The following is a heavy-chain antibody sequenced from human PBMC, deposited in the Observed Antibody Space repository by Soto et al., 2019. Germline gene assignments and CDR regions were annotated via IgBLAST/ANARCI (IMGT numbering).Heavy chain of an antibody. CDR3: ARVPFTLVRGVTAFLDY. V-gene: IGHV1-3*01. CDR2: INAGNGNT. J-gene: IGHJ4*02. Sequence: ASVKVSCKASGYTFTSYAMHWVRQAPGQRLEWMGWINAGNGNTKYSQKFQGRVTITRDTSASTGYMELSSLRSEDTALYYCARVPFTLVRGVTAFLDYWGQGTPVTVS. CDR1: GYTFTSYA. D-gene: IGHD3-10*01.